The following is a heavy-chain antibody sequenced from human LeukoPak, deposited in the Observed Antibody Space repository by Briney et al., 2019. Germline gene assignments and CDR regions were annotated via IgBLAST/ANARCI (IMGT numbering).Heavy chain of an antibody. V-gene: IGHV4-34*01. D-gene: IGHD2-15*01. J-gene: IGHJ5*02. Sequence: SETLSLTCAVYGGSFSGYYWSWIRQPPGKGLEWIGEINHSGSTNYNPSLKSRVTISVDTSKNQFSLKLSSVTAADTAVYYCAREDCSGGSCYLNWFDPWGQGTLVTVPS. CDR2: INHSGST. CDR1: GGSFSGYY. CDR3: AREDCSGGSCYLNWFDP.